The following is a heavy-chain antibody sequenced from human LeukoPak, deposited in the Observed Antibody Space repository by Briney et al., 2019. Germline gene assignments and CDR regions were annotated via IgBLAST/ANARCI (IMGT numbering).Heavy chain of an antibody. CDR2: INHSGSA. D-gene: IGHD4-11*01. CDR1: GESLNNYY. V-gene: IGHV4-34*01. Sequence: PSKTLSLTXAVYGESLNNYYWTWIRQPPGKGLEWIGEINHSGSANYNPSLKSRVTISVDTSVNQFFLKLSPVTAADTAVYYCARERASNNYNNWFDPWGQGTLVTVSS. CDR3: ARERASNNYNNWFDP. J-gene: IGHJ5*02.